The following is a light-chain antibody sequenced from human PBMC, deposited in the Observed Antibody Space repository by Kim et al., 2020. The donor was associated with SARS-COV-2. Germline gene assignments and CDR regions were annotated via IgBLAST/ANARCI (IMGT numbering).Light chain of an antibody. CDR2: EAS. CDR1: QSISTH. Sequence: EIVLTQSPATLSLSPGERVTLSCRASQSISTHLGWYQQKPGQAPRLLIYEASNRAAGIPGRFSGSGSGTDFTLSISSLEPEDFAVYHCQQRNSWPLTFGGGTKVDIK. V-gene: IGKV3-11*01. CDR3: QQRNSWPLT. J-gene: IGKJ4*01.